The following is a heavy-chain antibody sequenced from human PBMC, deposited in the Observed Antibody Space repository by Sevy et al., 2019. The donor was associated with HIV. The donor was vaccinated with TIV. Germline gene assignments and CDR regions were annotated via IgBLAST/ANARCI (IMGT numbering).Heavy chain of an antibody. V-gene: IGHV4-34*03. CDR1: DSSFSGYY. D-gene: IGHD2-8*01. CDR3: GGGGGGGVGLRYYGLDV. Sequence: SETLSLTCAVYDSSFSGYYWSWIRQPPGKGLEWIGEINHSGSTNYNPSLKSRVTISVDTSKNQFSLKLSSVTAADTGCFFWGGGGGGGVGLRYYGLDVWGHGTTVTVSS. J-gene: IGHJ6*02. CDR2: INHSGST.